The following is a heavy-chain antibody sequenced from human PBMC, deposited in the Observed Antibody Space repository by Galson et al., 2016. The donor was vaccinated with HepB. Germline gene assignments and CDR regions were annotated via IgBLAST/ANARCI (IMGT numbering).Heavy chain of an antibody. J-gene: IGHJ2*01. CDR1: GGPLSSAAYY. CDR2: VSYSGSN. CDR3: AREWQARLWYFDL. D-gene: IGHD5-24*01. Sequence: SETLSLTCSVSGGPLSSAAYYWGWIRQPPGEGLEWIGSVSYSGSNYYNLSLKSRATISVDTSKNQVSLKLRSVTAADTAFYYCAREWQARLWYFDLWGRGTLVTVSS. V-gene: IGHV4-39*07.